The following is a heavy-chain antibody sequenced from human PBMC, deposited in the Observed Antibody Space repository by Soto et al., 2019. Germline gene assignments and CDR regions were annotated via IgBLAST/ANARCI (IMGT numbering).Heavy chain of an antibody. J-gene: IGHJ5*02. V-gene: IGHV1-18*01. CDR1: GYTFTSYV. D-gene: IGHD3-10*01. Sequence: ASVKVSCKASGYTFTSYVISWVRQAPGQGLEWMGWISAYNGNTNYAQKLQGRVTMTTDTSTSTAYMELRSLRSDDTAVYYCARGVGSGSYYNQYNWFYPWGQGTLVTVSS. CDR3: ARGVGSGSYYNQYNWFYP. CDR2: ISAYNGNT.